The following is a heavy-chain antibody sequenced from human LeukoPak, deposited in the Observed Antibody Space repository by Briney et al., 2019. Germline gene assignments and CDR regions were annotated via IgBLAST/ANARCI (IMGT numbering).Heavy chain of an antibody. V-gene: IGHV3-49*04. CDR3: TTVVVVPAAIRDY. Sequence: PGGSLRLSCTASGFTFGDYAMSWVRQAPGKGLEWVGFIRSKAYGGTTEYAASVKGRFTISRDDSKSIAYLQMNSLKTEDTAVYYCTTVVVVPAAIRDYWGQGTLVTVSS. J-gene: IGHJ4*02. CDR1: GFTFGDYA. CDR2: IRSKAYGGTT. D-gene: IGHD2-2*02.